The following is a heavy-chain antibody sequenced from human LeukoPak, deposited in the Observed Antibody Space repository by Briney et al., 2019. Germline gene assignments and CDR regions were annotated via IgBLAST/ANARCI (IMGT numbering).Heavy chain of an antibody. CDR3: STKTVVRGVITYYYYYMDV. V-gene: IGHV3-15*01. D-gene: IGHD3-10*01. CDR1: GFTFSNAW. J-gene: IGHJ6*03. CDR2: IKSKTDGGTT. Sequence: GGSLRLSCAASGFTFSNAWMSWVRQAPGKGLEWVGRIKSKTDGGTTDYVAPVKGRFTISRGDSKNTLYLQMNSLKTEDTAAYYCSTKTVVRGVITYYYYYMDVWGKGTTVTVSS.